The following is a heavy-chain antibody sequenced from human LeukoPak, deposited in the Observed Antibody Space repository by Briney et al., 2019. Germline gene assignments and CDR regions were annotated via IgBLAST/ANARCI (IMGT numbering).Heavy chain of an antibody. CDR1: GFTFSSFS. Sequence: PGGSLTLSCSASGFTFSSFSMNWVPPAPGKGREWVSGLSGRGGSTYYSDSVKGRFTISRDNSKNTLYLQIDFLTAEDTAVYYCARSLVAGPPNYFDYLGQGTLVTVSS. D-gene: IGHD6-19*01. CDR3: ARSLVAGPPNYFDY. CDR2: LSGRGGST. J-gene: IGHJ4*02. V-gene: IGHV3-23*01.